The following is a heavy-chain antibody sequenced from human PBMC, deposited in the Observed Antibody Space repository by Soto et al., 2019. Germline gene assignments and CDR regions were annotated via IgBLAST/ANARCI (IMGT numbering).Heavy chain of an antibody. Sequence: QVQLVESGGGVVQPGTSLRLSCVGSGFTFRSYVIHWVRQAPGKGLEWVALTSYDGSNNFYGDSVKGRFTISRHNSRNTVELQMDRLTFEDTALYFCARGGTTGGLDVWGQGTLVSVSS. V-gene: IGHV3-33*05. CDR2: TSYDGSNN. J-gene: IGHJ4*02. D-gene: IGHD3-16*01. CDR3: ARGGTTGGLDV. CDR1: GFTFRSYV.